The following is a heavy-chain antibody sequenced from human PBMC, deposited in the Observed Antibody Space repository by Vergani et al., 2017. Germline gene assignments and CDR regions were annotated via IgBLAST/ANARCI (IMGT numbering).Heavy chain of an antibody. J-gene: IGHJ6*02. V-gene: IGHV1-69*08. Sequence: QVQLVQSGAEVKKPGSSVKVSCKASGATFRSNTISWVRQVPGQGLEWMGRIIPVLGKTKYAQDFQGRLTITADTSTSTAYMELTSLRSQDTAAYYCARDPRGYGGDPEDYYYGMDVWGQGTTVTVSS. CDR2: IIPVLGKT. D-gene: IGHD2-21*02. CDR3: ARDPRGYGGDPEDYYYGMDV. CDR1: GATFRSNT.